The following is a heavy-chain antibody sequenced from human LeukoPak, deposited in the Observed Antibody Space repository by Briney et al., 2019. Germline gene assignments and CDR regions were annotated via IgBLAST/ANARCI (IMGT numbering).Heavy chain of an antibody. J-gene: IGHJ4*02. CDR1: GXTFTSXY. V-gene: IGHV1-46*01. CDR3: EXXXXXXXXXXXRXXXXDY. CDR2: INPNRGRT. Sequence: XXGXTFTSXYLHWVRQAPGQGREWMGMINPNRGRTTYAQKFQGRVMMTRETATSTVYMELRSLRYEETAGYFCEXXXXXXXXXXXRXXXXDYWGQXSXVTVSS.